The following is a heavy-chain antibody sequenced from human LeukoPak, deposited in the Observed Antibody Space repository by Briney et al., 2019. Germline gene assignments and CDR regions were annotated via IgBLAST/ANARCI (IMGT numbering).Heavy chain of an antibody. CDR1: GGTFSSYA. CDR2: IIPVFGTR. CDR3: ARDDMGSTGGEVFDI. Sequence: SVKVSCKASGGTFSSYAISWVRQAPGQGLEWMGGIIPVFGTREYAQRFQDRVAITADEATSTVHMELSGLKFDDTAVYYCARDDMGSTGGEVFDIWGQGTMVAVSS. J-gene: IGHJ3*02. V-gene: IGHV1-69*13. D-gene: IGHD3-16*01.